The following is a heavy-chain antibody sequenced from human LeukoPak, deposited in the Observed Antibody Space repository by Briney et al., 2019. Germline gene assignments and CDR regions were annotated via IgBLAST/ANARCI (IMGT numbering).Heavy chain of an antibody. J-gene: IGHJ4*02. V-gene: IGHV3-23*01. D-gene: IGHD3-9*01. Sequence: PGGSLRLSCAASGFTFSSYGMSWVRQAPGKGLEWVSAISGSGGSTYYADSVKGRFTISRDNSKNTLYLQMNSLRAEDTAVYYCAKYYDILTGYYEGFDYWGQGTLVTVSS. CDR1: GFTFSSYG. CDR2: ISGSGGST. CDR3: AKYYDILTGYYEGFDY.